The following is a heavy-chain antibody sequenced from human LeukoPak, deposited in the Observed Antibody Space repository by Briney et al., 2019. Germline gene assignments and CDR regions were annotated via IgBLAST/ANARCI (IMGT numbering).Heavy chain of an antibody. CDR3: ARDRDSSSWFDY. CDR2: INSDGSST. V-gene: IGHV3-74*01. Sequence: PGGSLRLSCAASGFTFSSYWMHWVRQAPGKGLVWVSRINSDGSSTNYADSVKGRFTISRDNAKNTLYPQMGSLRAEDMAVYYCARDRDSSSWFDYWGQGTLVTVSS. CDR1: GFTFSSYW. D-gene: IGHD6-13*01. J-gene: IGHJ5*01.